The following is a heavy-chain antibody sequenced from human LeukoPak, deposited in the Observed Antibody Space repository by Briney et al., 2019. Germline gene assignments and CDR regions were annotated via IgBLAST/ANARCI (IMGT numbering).Heavy chain of an antibody. V-gene: IGHV1-69*13. CDR1: GGTFSSYA. D-gene: IGHD6-13*01. CDR3: ARVHSSTYYEEKYFDY. CDR2: IIPIFGTA. Sequence: SVKVSCKASGGTFSSYAISWVRQAPGQGLEWMGGIIPIFGTANYAQKFQGRVTITADESTSTAYMELSSLRSEGTAVYFCARVHSSTYYEEKYFDYWGQGTLVTVSS. J-gene: IGHJ4*02.